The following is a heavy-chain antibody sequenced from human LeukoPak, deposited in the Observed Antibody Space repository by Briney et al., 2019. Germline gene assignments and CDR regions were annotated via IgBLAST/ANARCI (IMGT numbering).Heavy chain of an antibody. CDR1: GGSFSGYY. J-gene: IGHJ4*02. CDR2: INHSGST. D-gene: IGHD6-19*01. Sequence: PSETLSLNCAVYGGSFSGYYWSWIRQPPGKGLEWIGEINHSGSTNYNPSLKSRVTISVDTSKNQFSLKLSSVTAADTAVYYCARSDAVAGIDYWGQGTLVTVSS. V-gene: IGHV4-34*01. CDR3: ARSDAVAGIDY.